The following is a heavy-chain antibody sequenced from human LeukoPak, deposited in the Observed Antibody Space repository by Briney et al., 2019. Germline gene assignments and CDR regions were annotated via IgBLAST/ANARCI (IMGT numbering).Heavy chain of an antibody. CDR2: IYYSGST. CDR1: GGSISSSSYY. V-gene: IGHV4-39*07. J-gene: IGHJ4*02. CDR3: ARELPRGYCPDY. Sequence: SETLSLTCTVSGGSISSSSYYWGWIRQPPGKGLEWIGSIYYSGSTYYNPSLKSRVTMSVDTSKNQFSLKLSSVTAADTAVYYCARELPRGYCPDYWGQGTLVTVSS. D-gene: IGHD1-26*01.